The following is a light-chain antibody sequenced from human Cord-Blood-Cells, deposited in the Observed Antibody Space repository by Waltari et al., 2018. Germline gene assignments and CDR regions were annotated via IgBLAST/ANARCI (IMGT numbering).Light chain of an antibody. CDR1: SSDVGGYNY. Sequence: QSALTQPASVSGSPGQPTTISCTGPSSDVGGYNYASWYQQHPGKAPKLMIYDVSNRPSGVSNRFSGSKSGNTASLTISGLQAEDEADYYCSSYTSSSTLVVFGGGTKLTVL. CDR2: DVS. CDR3: SSYTSSSTLVV. V-gene: IGLV2-14*01. J-gene: IGLJ2*01.